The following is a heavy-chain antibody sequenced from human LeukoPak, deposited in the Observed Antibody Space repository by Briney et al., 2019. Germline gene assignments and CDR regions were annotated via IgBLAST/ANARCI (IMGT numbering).Heavy chain of an antibody. D-gene: IGHD5-18*01. Sequence: ASVKVSCKASGYTFTSYYMHWVRQAPGQGLEWMGIINPSGGSTSYAQKFQGRVTMTRETSTSTVYMELSSLRSEDTAVYYCARGHQTAADWIQLSLGYWGQGTLVTVSS. V-gene: IGHV1-46*01. CDR3: ARGHQTAADWIQLSLGY. CDR1: GYTFTSYY. J-gene: IGHJ4*02. CDR2: INPSGGST.